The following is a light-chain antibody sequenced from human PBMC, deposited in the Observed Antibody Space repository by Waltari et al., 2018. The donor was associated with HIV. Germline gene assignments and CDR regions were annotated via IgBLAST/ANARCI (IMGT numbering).Light chain of an antibody. CDR3: QQRNSWPGT. CDR2: DSF. V-gene: IGKV3-11*01. J-gene: IGKJ5*01. Sequence: EVVLTQSPATLSLSPGEQGNLSCKSSQSVFTYLAWYRQRPSQPHQLLIYDSFNRASGIPDRFSGGGSGTDFTLTISRLVPEDSAFYFCQQRNSWPGTFGQGKRLEI. CDR1: QSVFTY.